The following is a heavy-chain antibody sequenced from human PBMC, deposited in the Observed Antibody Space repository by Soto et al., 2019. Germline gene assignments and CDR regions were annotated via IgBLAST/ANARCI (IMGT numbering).Heavy chain of an antibody. J-gene: IGHJ4*02. CDR1: GFTFSNAW. CDR2: IKSKTDGGTT. CDR3: TTGHYDSSGYYYGGDY. D-gene: IGHD3-22*01. V-gene: IGHV3-15*01. Sequence: GGSLRLSCAASGFTFSNAWMSWVRQAPGKGLEWVGRIKSKTDGGTTDYAAPVKGRFTISRDDSKNTLYLQMNSQKTEDTAVYYCTTGHYDSSGYYYGGDYWGQGTLVTVSS.